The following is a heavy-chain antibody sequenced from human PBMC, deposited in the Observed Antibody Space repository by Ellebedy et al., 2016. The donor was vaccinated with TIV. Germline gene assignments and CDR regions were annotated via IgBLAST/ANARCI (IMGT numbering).Heavy chain of an antibody. J-gene: IGHJ5*02. V-gene: IGHV2-5*01. CDR3: AYTPYQPVLDP. CDR2: IYWNDDK. CDR1: GFSLTTSGVG. D-gene: IGHD2-2*01. Sequence: SGPTLVKPTQTLTLTCSFSGFSLTTSGVGVGWIRQPPAKAPECLAFIYWNDDKRYSPSLKSRLTITKDTSKNQVVLTMTNLDPVDTATYYCAYTPYQPVLDPWGRGILVTVSS.